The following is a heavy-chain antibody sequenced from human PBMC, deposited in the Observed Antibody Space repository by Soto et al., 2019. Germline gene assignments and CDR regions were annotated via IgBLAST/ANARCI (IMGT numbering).Heavy chain of an antibody. V-gene: IGHV3-33*01. J-gene: IGHJ4*02. D-gene: IGHD5-18*01. CDR3: ASVDTAMVHWGSFDY. CDR2: IWYDGSNK. CDR1: GFTFSSYG. Sequence: PGGSLRLSCAASGFTFSSYGMHWVRQAPGKGLEWVAVIWYDGSNKYYADSVKGRFTISRDNSKNTLYLQMNSLRAEDTAVYYCASVDTAMVHWGSFDYWGQGTLVTVSS.